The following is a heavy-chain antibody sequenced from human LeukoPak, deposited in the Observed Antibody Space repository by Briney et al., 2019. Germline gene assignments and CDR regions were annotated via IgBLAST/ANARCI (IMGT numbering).Heavy chain of an antibody. D-gene: IGHD2-2*01. J-gene: IGHJ4*02. CDR2: VWYDGNNK. CDR1: GFTFSTYS. CDR3: ARGSCGSASCYDY. V-gene: IGHV3-33*08. Sequence: GGSLRLSCAASGFTFSTYSMNWVRQAPGKGLGWVAVVWYDGNNKYYAESVRGRFTISRDNSKDTLFLQMNSLRVDDTALYYCARGSCGSASCYDYWGQGTPVTVSS.